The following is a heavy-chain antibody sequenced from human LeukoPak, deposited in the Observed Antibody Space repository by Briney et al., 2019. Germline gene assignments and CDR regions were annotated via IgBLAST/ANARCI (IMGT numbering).Heavy chain of an antibody. V-gene: IGHV4-34*01. CDR2: ITHGGST. Sequence: SETLSLTCAVYGGSFSGYYWSWIRQPPGKGLEWIGEITHGGSTNYNPSLKSRVTISVDTSKNQFSLKLSSVTAADTAVYYCARYLYYGSGSSARYDYWGQGTLVTVSS. J-gene: IGHJ4*02. CDR3: ARYLYYGSGSSARYDY. D-gene: IGHD3-10*01. CDR1: GGSFSGYY.